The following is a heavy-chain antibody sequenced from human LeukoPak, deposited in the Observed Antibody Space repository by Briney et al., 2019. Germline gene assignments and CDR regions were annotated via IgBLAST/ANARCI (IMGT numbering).Heavy chain of an antibody. V-gene: IGHV4-4*07. Sequence: KASETLSLTCTVCGRSISSYYWSWLRQPAGKGLVWFGRLYNSGSTNYKLSLKSRVNMSDDTTKNQFSLKKGYVTAEDTGVYYMAKVRPTFFGVFNLNNPYYFDDWGQGTLVTV. D-gene: IGHD3-3*01. CDR3: AKVRPTFFGVFNLNNPYYFDD. J-gene: IGHJ4*02. CDR2: LYNSGST. CDR1: GRSISSYY.